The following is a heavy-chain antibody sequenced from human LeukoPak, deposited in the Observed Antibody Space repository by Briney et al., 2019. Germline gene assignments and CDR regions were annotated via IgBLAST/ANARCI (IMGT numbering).Heavy chain of an antibody. CDR2: INPNSGGT. D-gene: IGHD1-26*01. V-gene: IGHV1-2*02. CDR1: GYTFTGYY. J-gene: IGHJ3*02. CDR3: AREPGYSGGGPYAFDI. Sequence: GASVKVSCKASGYTFTGYYMHWVRQAPGQGLEWMGWINPNSGGTNYAQKFQGRVTMTRDTSISTAYMELSRLRSDDTAVYYCAREPGYSGGGPYAFDIWGQGTMVTVSS.